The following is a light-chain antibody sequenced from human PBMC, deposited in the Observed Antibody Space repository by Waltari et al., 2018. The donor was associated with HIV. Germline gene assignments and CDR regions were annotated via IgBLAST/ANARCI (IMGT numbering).Light chain of an antibody. J-gene: IGKJ2*03. Sequence: EIVLTQSLPTLSSPPGETATPPWRPRHSVDNTLAWYQQKPGQAPRLLIYDASNRATGIPGGFSGSGSGTDFTLTISSLEPEEFAVYYCQQRTNWPPYSFGQGTKLEIK. V-gene: IGKV3-11*01. CDR2: DAS. CDR3: QQRTNWPPYS. CDR1: HSVDNT.